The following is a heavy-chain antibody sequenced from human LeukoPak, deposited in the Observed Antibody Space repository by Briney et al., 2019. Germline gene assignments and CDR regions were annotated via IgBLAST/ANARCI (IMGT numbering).Heavy chain of an antibody. J-gene: IGHJ6*03. CDR1: GFTFSSYS. D-gene: IGHD1-26*01. CDR2: IYTGGST. V-gene: IGHV3-66*02. CDR3: ARGGTKSYNYYMDV. Sequence: GGSLRLSCAASGFTFSSYSMNWVCQSPGKGLEWVSVIYTGGSTDYADSVRGRFTISRDNSKNTVYVQMNGLTAEDTAVYYCARGGTKSYNYYMDVWGKGTTVTVSS.